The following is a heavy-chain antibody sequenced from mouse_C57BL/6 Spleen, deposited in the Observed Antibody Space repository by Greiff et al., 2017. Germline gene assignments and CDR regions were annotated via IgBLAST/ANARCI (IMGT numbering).Heavy chain of an antibody. CDR2: IDPEDGET. D-gene: IGHD2-4*01. Sequence: EVKLMESGAELVKPGASVKLSCTASGFNIKDYYMHWVKQRTEQGLEWIGRIDPEDGETKYAPNFQGKATITADTSSNTAYLQLSSLTSEDTAVYYCARCQNYDEEAWFAYWGQGTLVTVSA. J-gene: IGHJ3*01. CDR1: GFNIKDYY. V-gene: IGHV14-2*01. CDR3: ARCQNYDEEAWFAY.